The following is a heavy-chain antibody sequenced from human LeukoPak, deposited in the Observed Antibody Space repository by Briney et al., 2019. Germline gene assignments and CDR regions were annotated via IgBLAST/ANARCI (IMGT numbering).Heavy chain of an antibody. D-gene: IGHD2-21*02. CDR3: ARILAYCGGDCYSLSPYYYYYGMDV. J-gene: IGHJ6*02. CDR2: IYHSGST. Sequence: SETLSLTCAVSGGSISSRNWWSWVRQPPGKGLEWIGEIYHSGSTNYNPSLKSRVTISVDKSKNQFSLKLSSVTAADTAVYYCARILAYCGGDCYSLSPYYYYYGMDVWGQGTTVTVSS. V-gene: IGHV4-4*02. CDR1: GGSISSRNW.